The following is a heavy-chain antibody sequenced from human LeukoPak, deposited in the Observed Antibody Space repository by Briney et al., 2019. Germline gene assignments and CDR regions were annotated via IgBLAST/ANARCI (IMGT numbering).Heavy chain of an antibody. CDR2: IDYSGTT. J-gene: IGHJ4*02. CDR3: ARRPRGYFDY. Sequence: SETLSLTCSVSGASISSSGSYWAWIRQPPGKGPEWIGSIDYSGTTYYNPSLKSRVTISVDTSKNQLSLKLSSVTAADTAVYYCARRPRGYFDYWGQGTLVTVSS. CDR1: GASISSSGSY. V-gene: IGHV4-39*01.